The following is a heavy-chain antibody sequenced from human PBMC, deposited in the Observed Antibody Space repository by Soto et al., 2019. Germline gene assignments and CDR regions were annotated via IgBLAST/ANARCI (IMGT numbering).Heavy chain of an antibody. J-gene: IGHJ6*02. Sequence: SVKVSCKASGGTFSSYAISWVRQAPGQGLEWMGGIIPIFGTANYAQKFQGRVTITADESTSTAYMELSSLRSEDTAVYYCASPPYCSSTSCYLYYGMDVWGQGTTVTAP. CDR1: GGTFSSYA. V-gene: IGHV1-69*13. D-gene: IGHD2-2*01. CDR2: IIPIFGTA. CDR3: ASPPYCSSTSCYLYYGMDV.